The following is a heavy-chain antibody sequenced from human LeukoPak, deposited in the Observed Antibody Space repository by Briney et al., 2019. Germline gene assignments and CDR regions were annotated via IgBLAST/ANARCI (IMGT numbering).Heavy chain of an antibody. CDR1: GYTFSSYA. V-gene: IGHV1-18*01. Sequence: ASVKVSCNASGYTFSSYAISWVRQAPGQGLEWMGWIVTYNGNTYYAQNLQGRVTMTTDTSTSTAYMELRSLRSDDTAVYYCAKTTVTSEDYFYYYMDVWGKGTTVTVCS. J-gene: IGHJ6*03. CDR3: AKTTVTSEDYFYYYMDV. CDR2: IVTYNGNT. D-gene: IGHD4-17*01.